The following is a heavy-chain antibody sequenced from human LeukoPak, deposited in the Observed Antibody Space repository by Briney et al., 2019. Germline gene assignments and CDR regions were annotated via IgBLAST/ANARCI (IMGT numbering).Heavy chain of an antibody. CDR2: IIPIFGTA. CDR3: ARGPSTTVTNRNYFDF. CDR1: GGTFSSYA. V-gene: IGHV1-69*13. J-gene: IGHJ4*02. D-gene: IGHD4-11*01. Sequence: ASVKVSCKASGGTFSSYAISWVRQAPGQGLEWMGGIIPIFGTANYAQKFQGRVTITADESTSTAYMELSSLRSDDTAVYYCARGPSTTVTNRNYFDFWGQGTLVTVSS.